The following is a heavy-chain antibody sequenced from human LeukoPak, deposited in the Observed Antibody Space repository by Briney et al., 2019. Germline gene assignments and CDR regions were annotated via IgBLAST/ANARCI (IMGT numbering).Heavy chain of an antibody. CDR2: ISPSGGST. CDR3: ARDGREYSGLNWFDP. CDR1: GYTFTSNY. D-gene: IGHD5-12*01. J-gene: IGHJ5*02. V-gene: IGHV1-46*01. Sequence: ASVKVSCKAFGYTFTSNYMHWVRQAPGQGPEWMGVISPSGGSTTYAQKFQGRVTLTRDMSTSTVYMELSSLRSEDTAVYYCARDGREYSGLNWFDPWGQGTLVTVSS.